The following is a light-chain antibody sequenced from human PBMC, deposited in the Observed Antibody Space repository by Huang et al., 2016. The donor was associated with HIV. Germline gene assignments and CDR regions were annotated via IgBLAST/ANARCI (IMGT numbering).Light chain of an antibody. CDR1: HDINRY. CDR2: DAS. V-gene: IGKV1-33*01. J-gene: IGKJ2*01. CDR3: QQYDNLVRYT. Sequence: DIQMTQSPSSLSASVGDRVTITCQASHDINRYLNWYQQKPGKAPKLLIYDASNLETGVPSRFSGSGSGTHFTFTISSLQPEDSATYYCQQYDNLVRYTFGQGTKLEIK.